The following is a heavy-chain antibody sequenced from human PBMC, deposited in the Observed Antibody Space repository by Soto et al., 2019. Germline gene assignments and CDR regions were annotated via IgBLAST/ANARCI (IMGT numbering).Heavy chain of an antibody. J-gene: IGHJ4*02. D-gene: IGHD3-22*01. Sequence: SETLSLTCAVYGGPFSGYYWSWIRQPPGKGLEWIGEINHSGSTNYNPSLKSRVTISVDTSKNQFSLKLSSVTAADTAVYYCAREDYYDSSGYYPLDYWGQGTLVTVSS. CDR1: GGPFSGYY. CDR2: INHSGST. V-gene: IGHV4-34*01. CDR3: AREDYYDSSGYYPLDY.